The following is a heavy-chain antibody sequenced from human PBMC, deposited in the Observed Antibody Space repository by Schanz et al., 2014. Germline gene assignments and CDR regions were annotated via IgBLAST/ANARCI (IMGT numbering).Heavy chain of an antibody. Sequence: QVQLQESGPGLVKPSQTLSLTCTVSGGSISSGNYYWNWIRQPAGKGLEWIGRVYTSGNTNYNPTLKRRVTISGVTSKDHFSLTLSSVAAADTAVYDCARVDGAGSAENREHDCVLDVWGQGTPVTVSS. CDR2: VYTSGNT. V-gene: IGHV4-61*02. D-gene: IGHD6-19*01. J-gene: IGHJ6*02. CDR3: ARVDGAGSAENREHDCVLDV. CDR1: GGSISSGNYY.